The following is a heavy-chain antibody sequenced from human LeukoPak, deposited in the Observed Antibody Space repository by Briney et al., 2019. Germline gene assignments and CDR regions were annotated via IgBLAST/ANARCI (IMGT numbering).Heavy chain of an antibody. D-gene: IGHD4-23*01. V-gene: IGHV3-64*01. CDR3: ASLYGGNPPGGGDAFDI. CDR2: ISSNGGST. Sequence: PGGSLRLSCAASGFTFSSYAMHWVRQAPGKGLEYVSAISSNGGSTYYANSVKGRFTISRDNSKNTLYLQMGSLRAEDMAVYYCASLYGGNPPGGGDAFDIWGQGTMVTVSS. CDR1: GFTFSSYA. J-gene: IGHJ3*02.